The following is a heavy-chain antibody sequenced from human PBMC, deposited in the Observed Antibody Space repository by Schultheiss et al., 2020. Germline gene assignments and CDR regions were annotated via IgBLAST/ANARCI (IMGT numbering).Heavy chain of an antibody. V-gene: IGHV3-72*01. J-gene: IGHJ6*02. CDR1: GFTFSNAW. D-gene: IGHD6-6*01. CDR3: ARVESSSSVSYYYYYYGMDV. CDR2: ATDKADSYTT. Sequence: GGSLRLSCAASGFTFSNAWMSWVRQAPGKGLEWVGRATDKADSYTTHYAASVKGRFTISRDDSKSIAYLQMNSLKTEDTAVYYCARVESSSSVSYYYYYYGMDVWGQGTTVTVSS.